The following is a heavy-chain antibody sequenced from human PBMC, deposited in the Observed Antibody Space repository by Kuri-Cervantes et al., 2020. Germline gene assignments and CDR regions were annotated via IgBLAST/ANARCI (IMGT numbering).Heavy chain of an antibody. V-gene: IGHV3-74*01. CDR2: INSDGSST. CDR1: GFTFSSYW. CDR3: ARRTAMVNGFDY. D-gene: IGHD5-18*01. Sequence: GGSLRHPCAASGFTFSSYWMHWVRQAPGKGLVWVSRINSDGSSTSYADSVKGRFTISRDNSKNTLYLQMNSLRAEDTAVYYCARRTAMVNGFDYWGQGTLVTVSS. J-gene: IGHJ4*02.